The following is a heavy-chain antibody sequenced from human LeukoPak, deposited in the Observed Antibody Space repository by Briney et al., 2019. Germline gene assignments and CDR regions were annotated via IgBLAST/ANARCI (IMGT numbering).Heavy chain of an antibody. CDR3: ARVFPWYYDSSGYYGDAFDI. D-gene: IGHD3-22*01. Sequence: ASVKVSCKASGYTFTSYGISWVRQAPGQGLEWMGWISAYNGNTNYAQKLQGRVTMTTDTSTSTAYMELRSLRSEDTAVYYCARVFPWYYDSSGYYGDAFDIWGQGTMVTVSS. J-gene: IGHJ3*02. V-gene: IGHV1-18*01. CDR2: ISAYNGNT. CDR1: GYTFTSYG.